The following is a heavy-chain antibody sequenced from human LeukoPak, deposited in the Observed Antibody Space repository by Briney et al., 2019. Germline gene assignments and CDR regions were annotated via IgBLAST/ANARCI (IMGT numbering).Heavy chain of an antibody. CDR1: GFTFSSYG. V-gene: IGHV3-30*03. Sequence: GGSLRLSCAASGFTFSSYGMHWVRQAPGKGLEWVAVISYDGSNKYYADSVKGRFTISRDNSKNTLYLQMNSLRAEDTALYYCARDRDIMLAPSTSVDLYGMDVWGQGTTVTVSS. CDR2: ISYDGSNK. D-gene: IGHD1-26*01. J-gene: IGHJ6*02. CDR3: ARDRDIMLAPSTSVDLYGMDV.